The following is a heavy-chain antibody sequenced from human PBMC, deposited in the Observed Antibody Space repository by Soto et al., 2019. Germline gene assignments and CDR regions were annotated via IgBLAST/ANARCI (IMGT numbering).Heavy chain of an antibody. Sequence: GGSLRLSCAASGFPFGNFLMSWFRQAPGKGMEWVGFIRSQPYGGTAEYAASVRGRFTISRDDSKGIAYLQMNSLQTEDTAVYYCARDFGGALYYFDYWGQGTLVTVSS. CDR2: IRSQPYGGTA. V-gene: IGHV3-49*03. CDR1: GFPFGNFL. J-gene: IGHJ4*02. D-gene: IGHD3-16*01. CDR3: ARDFGGALYYFDY.